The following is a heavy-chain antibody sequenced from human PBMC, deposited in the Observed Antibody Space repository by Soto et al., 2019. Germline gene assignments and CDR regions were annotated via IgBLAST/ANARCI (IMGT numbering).Heavy chain of an antibody. CDR2: IYHSGGT. Sequence: SETLCLTCTVSGCSISSSSYYWGWVRQPPGKGLEWIGSIYHSGGTNYNPSLKSRVTISVDKSKNQVSLKLSSVTAGDTAVYYCARVWPTVISWYDPWGQGTRVTVS. J-gene: IGHJ5*02. CDR3: ARVWPTVISWYDP. V-gene: IGHV4-39*07. D-gene: IGHD4-17*01. CDR1: GCSISSSSYY.